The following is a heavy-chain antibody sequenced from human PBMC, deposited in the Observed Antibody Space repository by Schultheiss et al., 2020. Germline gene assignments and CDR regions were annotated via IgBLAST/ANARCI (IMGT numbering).Heavy chain of an antibody. D-gene: IGHD2-15*01. V-gene: IGHV4-31*03. CDR3: ARAPPIVVVVATDFDY. J-gene: IGHJ4*02. Sequence: SQTLSLTCTVSGGSISSGGYYWSWIRQPPGKGLEWIGYIYYSGSTYYNPSLKSRVTISVDMSKSQFSLKLSSVTAADTAVYYCARAPPIVVVVATDFDYWGQGTLVTVSS. CDR1: GGSISSGGYY. CDR2: IYYSGST.